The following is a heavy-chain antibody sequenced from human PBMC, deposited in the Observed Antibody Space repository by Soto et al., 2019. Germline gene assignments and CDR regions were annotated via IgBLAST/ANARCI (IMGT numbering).Heavy chain of an antibody. CDR2: ISVSGGST. Sequence: PGGSVRLSCAASGFTFSSYAMSWVRQAPGKGLAWVSGISVSGGSTYYAESVKGRFTISRDNSKNTLYLQMNSLRAEDTAVYYCASNTRYDPPDYWGQGTLVTVSS. CDR1: GFTFSSYA. J-gene: IGHJ4*02. V-gene: IGHV3-23*01. D-gene: IGHD3-16*01. CDR3: ASNTRYDPPDY.